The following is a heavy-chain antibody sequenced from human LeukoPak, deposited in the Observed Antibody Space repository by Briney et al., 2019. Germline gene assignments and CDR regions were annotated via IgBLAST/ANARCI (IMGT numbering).Heavy chain of an antibody. V-gene: IGHV4-39*01. CDR2: IYYSGST. CDR3: ARLGGVLWFGELFPY. CDR1: GGSFSSYY. D-gene: IGHD3-10*01. Sequence: SETLSLTCAAYGGSFSSYYWGWIRQPPGKGLEWIGSIYYSGSTYYNPSLKSRVTISVDTSKNQFSLKLSSVTAADTAVYYCARLGGVLWFGELFPYWGQGTLVTVSS. J-gene: IGHJ4*02.